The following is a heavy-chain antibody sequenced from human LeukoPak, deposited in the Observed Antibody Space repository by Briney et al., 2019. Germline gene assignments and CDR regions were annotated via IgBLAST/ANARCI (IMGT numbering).Heavy chain of an antibody. D-gene: IGHD2-15*01. CDR1: GFTFSDYN. Sequence: PGGSLRLSCAASGFTFSDYNMRWIRQAPGKGLEWVSSISSSSSYIYYADSVKGRFTISRDNAKNSLYLQMNSLRAEDTAVYYCARVGAACSSSSCPYYFDFWGQGTLVTVSS. V-gene: IGHV3-21*01. J-gene: IGHJ4*02. CDR2: ISSSSSYI. CDR3: ARVGAACSSSSCPYYFDF.